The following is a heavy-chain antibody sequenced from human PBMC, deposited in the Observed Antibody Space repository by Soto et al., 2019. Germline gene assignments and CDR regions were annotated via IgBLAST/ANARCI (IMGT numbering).Heavy chain of an antibody. V-gene: IGHV2-5*02. CDR1: GFSLSTSGVG. CDR2: IYWDDDK. Sequence: QITLRESGPPLVKPTQTLALTCTFSGFSLSTSGVGVGWSRQPPGKALEWLALIYWDDDKRYSPSLKSRLTITKDTSKNQVVLTMTNMDPVDTATYYCAHTKGYYGMDVWGQGTTVTVSS. CDR3: AHTKGYYGMDV. J-gene: IGHJ6*02.